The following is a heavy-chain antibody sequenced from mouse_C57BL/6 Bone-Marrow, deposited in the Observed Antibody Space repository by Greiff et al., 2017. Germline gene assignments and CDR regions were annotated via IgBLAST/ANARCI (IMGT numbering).Heavy chain of an antibody. J-gene: IGHJ3*01. CDR3: TTWRLHCDYDEGLAY. CDR2: IDPENGDT. CDR1: GFNIKDDY. Sequence: EVQLQQSGAELVRPGASVKLSCTASGFNIKDDYMHWVKQRPEQGLEWIGWIDPENGDTEYASKFQGKATITAATSSNTAYLQLSSLTSEDTAVYYCTTWRLHCDYDEGLAYWGQGTLVTVSA. V-gene: IGHV14-4*01. D-gene: IGHD2-4*01.